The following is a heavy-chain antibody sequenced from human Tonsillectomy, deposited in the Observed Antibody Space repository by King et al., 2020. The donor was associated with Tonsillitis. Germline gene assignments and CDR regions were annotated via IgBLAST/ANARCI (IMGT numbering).Heavy chain of an antibody. D-gene: IGHD3-10*01. J-gene: IGHJ6*02. V-gene: IGHV4-39*07. CDR3: AGDSVITMVRGVRIGGMDV. CDR2: IYYSGNT. CDR1: GGSITSTTYY. Sequence: QLQESGPGLVKPSETLSLTCTVSGGSITSTTYYWGWIRQPPGKGLEWIGSIYYSGNTYYSPSLKSRLTISVDTSKNHFSLKLSSVTAADTAVYYCAGDSVITMVRGVRIGGMDVWGQGTTVTVSS.